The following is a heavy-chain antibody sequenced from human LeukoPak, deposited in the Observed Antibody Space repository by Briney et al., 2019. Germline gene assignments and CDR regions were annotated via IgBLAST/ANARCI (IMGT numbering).Heavy chain of an antibody. CDR3: TRGTGTTWGGLNAFDI. V-gene: IGHV3-49*03. Sequence: GGSLRLSCTASGFTFGDYAMSWFRQAPGKGLEWVGFIRSKAYGGTTEYAASVKGRFTISRDDSKSIAYLQMNSLKTEDTAVYYCTRGTGTTWGGLNAFDIRGQGTMVTVSS. D-gene: IGHD1-7*01. CDR2: IRSKAYGGTT. J-gene: IGHJ3*02. CDR1: GFTFGDYA.